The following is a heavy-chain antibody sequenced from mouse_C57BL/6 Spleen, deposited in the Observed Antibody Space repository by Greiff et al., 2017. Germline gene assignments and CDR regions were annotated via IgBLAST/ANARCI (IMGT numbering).Heavy chain of an antibody. CDR3: ARMFYDGYYGFAY. CDR1: GYTFTDYY. Sequence: EVQLQQSGPVLVKPGASVKMSCKASGYTFTDYYMNWVKQSHGKSLEWIGVINPYNGGTSYNQKFKGKATLTVDKSSSTAYMELNSLTSEDSAVYYCARMFYDGYYGFAYWGQGTLVTVSA. D-gene: IGHD2-3*01. V-gene: IGHV1-19*01. CDR2: INPYNGGT. J-gene: IGHJ3*01.